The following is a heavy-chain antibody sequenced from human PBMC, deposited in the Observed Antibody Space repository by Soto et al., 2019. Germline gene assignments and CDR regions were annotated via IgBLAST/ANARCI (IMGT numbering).Heavy chain of an antibody. D-gene: IGHD6-13*01. CDR2: ISSSSSYI. CDR3: ASPLRGIAAAGSVY. CDR1: GFTFSSYS. J-gene: IGHJ4*02. Sequence: GGSLRLSCAASGFTFSSYSMNWVRQAPGKGLEWVSSISSSSSYIYYADSVKGRFTISRDNAKNSLYLQMNSLRAEDTAVYYCASPLRGIAAAGSVYWGQGTLVTVSS. V-gene: IGHV3-21*01.